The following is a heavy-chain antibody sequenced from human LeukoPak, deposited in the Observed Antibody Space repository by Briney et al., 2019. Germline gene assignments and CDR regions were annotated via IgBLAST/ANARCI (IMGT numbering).Heavy chain of an antibody. J-gene: IGHJ3*02. D-gene: IGHD2-2*02. CDR3: ARGGYCSSTSCYNAFDI. CDR2: ISAYNGNT. V-gene: IGHV1-18*01. Sequence: ASVKVSCKASDYTFTSYGISWVRQAPGQGLEWMGWISAYNGNTNYAQKLQGRVTMTTDTSTSTAYMELRSLRSDDTAVYYCARGGYCSSTSCYNAFDIWGQGTMVTVSS. CDR1: DYTFTSYG.